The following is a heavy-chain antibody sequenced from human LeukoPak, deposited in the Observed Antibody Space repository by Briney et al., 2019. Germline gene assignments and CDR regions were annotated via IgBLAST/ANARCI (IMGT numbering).Heavy chain of an antibody. CDR3: XXXXXXXXXXXXXXXXXXXXXXXXXDTYHYAMNV. CDR2: IGRTGGST. CDR1: GFTFSNYA. Sequence: GGSLRLSCTASGFTFSNYAMTWVRQAPGKGLEWVSRIGRTGGSTYYADSIQGRFTIFRDNSRNIMDLQMDSLRVEDTAVYYCXXXXXXXXXXXXXXXXXXXXXXXXXDTYHYAMNVWGQGTTVTVS. J-gene: IGHJ6*02. V-gene: IGHV3-23*01.